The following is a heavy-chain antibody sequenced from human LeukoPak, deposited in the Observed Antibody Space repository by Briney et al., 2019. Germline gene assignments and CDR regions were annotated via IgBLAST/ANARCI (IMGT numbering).Heavy chain of an antibody. CDR3: AREYYYDSSGYHPDAFDI. Sequence: ASVKVSCKASGYTFTSYDINWVRQATGQGLEWMGWMNPNSGNTGYAQKFQGRVTMTSNTSISTAYMELSSLRSEDTAVYYCAREYYYDSSGYHPDAFDIWGQGTMVTVSS. D-gene: IGHD3-22*01. V-gene: IGHV1-8*01. J-gene: IGHJ3*02. CDR1: GYTFTSYD. CDR2: MNPNSGNT.